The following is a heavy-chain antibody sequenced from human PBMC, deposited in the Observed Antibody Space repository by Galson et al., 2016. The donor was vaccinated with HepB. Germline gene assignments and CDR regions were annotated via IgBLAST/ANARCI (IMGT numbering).Heavy chain of an antibody. CDR3: AKAKDRGYDSGCHDN. J-gene: IGHJ4*02. V-gene: IGHV3-23*01. CDR1: GFSFSNYA. CDR2: IRGSGGSP. D-gene: IGHD6-19*01. Sequence: SLRLSCAASGFSFSNYAISWVRQTPGKGLEWVSDIRGSGGSPYYADYVLGRFTITRDNSKNTLYLQMNSLRAEDTALYYCAKAKDRGYDSGCHDNWGQGTLVIVSS.